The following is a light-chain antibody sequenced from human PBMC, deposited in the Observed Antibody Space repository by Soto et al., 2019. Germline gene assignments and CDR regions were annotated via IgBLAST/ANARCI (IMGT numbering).Light chain of an antibody. V-gene: IGKV3-15*01. J-gene: IGKJ2*01. Sequence: EIVMTQSPATLSVSPGETATLSCRASQSVSTKLAWYQQKPGQAPRLLIYGASTRATGIPARFSGSGSGTEFTLAISSLQSEDFAVYYCQQYNDWYTFGQGTKLEIK. CDR1: QSVSTK. CDR3: QQYNDWYT. CDR2: GAS.